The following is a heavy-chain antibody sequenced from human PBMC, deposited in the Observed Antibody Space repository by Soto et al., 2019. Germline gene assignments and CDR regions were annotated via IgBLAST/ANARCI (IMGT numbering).Heavy chain of an antibody. CDR2: ISGSGGST. D-gene: IGHD3-9*01. CDR1: GFTFSSYA. J-gene: IGHJ4*02. Sequence: GESLKISCAASGFTFSSYAMSWVRQAPGKGLEWVSAISGSGGSTYYADSVKGRFTISRDNSKNTLYLQMNSLRAEDTAVYYCAKTSNYDMLTGYYHTYLDYWGQGTLVTVSS. CDR3: AKTSNYDMLTGYYHTYLDY. V-gene: IGHV3-23*01.